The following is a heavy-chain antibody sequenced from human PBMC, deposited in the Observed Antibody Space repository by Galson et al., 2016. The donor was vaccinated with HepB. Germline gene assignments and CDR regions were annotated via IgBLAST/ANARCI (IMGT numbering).Heavy chain of an antibody. CDR3: ARALPGNLRASDV. Sequence: SVKVSCKASGYTFTYYYIHWVRQAPGQGLEWMGIINPSGDANYAQKFQGRVSMTTDSSANTAYMDLGSLRSDDTAVYYCARALPGNLRASDVWGQGTLVSVSS. J-gene: IGHJ3*01. CDR2: INPSGDA. D-gene: IGHD1-14*01. CDR1: GYTFTYYY. V-gene: IGHV1-46*01.